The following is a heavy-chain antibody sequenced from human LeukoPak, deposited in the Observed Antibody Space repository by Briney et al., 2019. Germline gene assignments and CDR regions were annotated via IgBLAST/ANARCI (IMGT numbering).Heavy chain of an antibody. J-gene: IGHJ1*01. CDR1: GYTFTGYY. CDR2: INPNSGGT. CDR3: GLTAKLAEYFQH. Sequence: ASVKVSCKASGYTFTGYYMHWVRQAPGQGLEWMGWINPNSGGTNYAQKFQGRVTITSDTSIRPAYMELSRLRCDDTAVYYCGLTAKLAEYFQHWGQGTLVTVSS. D-gene: IGHD2-15*01. V-gene: IGHV1-2*02.